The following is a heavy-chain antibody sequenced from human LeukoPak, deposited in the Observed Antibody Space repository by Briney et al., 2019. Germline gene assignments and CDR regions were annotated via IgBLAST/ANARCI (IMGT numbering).Heavy chain of an antibody. CDR3: ARYNDEWEQNFDY. CDR2: INPNSGGT. V-gene: IGHV1-2*02. J-gene: IGHJ4*02. Sequence: ASVTVSCKASGYTFTGYYMHWVRQAPGQGLEWMGWINPNSGGTNYAQKFQGRVTMTRDTSISTAYMELSRLRSDDTAVYYCARYNDEWEQNFDYWGQGTLVTVSS. CDR1: GYTFTGYY. D-gene: IGHD1-26*01.